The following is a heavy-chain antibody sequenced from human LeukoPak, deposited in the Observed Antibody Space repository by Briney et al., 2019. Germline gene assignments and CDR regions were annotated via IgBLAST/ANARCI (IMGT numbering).Heavy chain of an antibody. V-gene: IGHV4-59*01. CDR1: GESISGFY. D-gene: IGHD2-21*01. J-gene: IGHJ4*02. CDR3: ARGVVIAPQTFDY. Sequence: PSETLSLTCTVSGESISGFYWSWIRQPPGKGLEWIGYIYYSGSTNYNPSLKSRVTISVDTSKNQFSLKLSSVTAADTAVYYCARGVVIAPQTFDYWGQGTLVTVSS. CDR2: IYYSGST.